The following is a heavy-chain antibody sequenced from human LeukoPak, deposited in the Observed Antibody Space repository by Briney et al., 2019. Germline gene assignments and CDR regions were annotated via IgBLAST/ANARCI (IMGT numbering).Heavy chain of an antibody. J-gene: IGHJ5*02. CDR1: GFTFSSYW. D-gene: IGHD6-13*01. Sequence: PGGSLRLSCAVSGFTFSSYWIRWVRQAPGKGLVWVLRITSDGSSTSYADSVKGRFTISRDNAKNTLYLQMNSLRAEDTAVYYCARGVAAAGKGRYNWFDPWGQGTLVTVSS. CDR3: ARGVAAAGKGRYNWFDP. V-gene: IGHV3-74*01. CDR2: ITSDGSST.